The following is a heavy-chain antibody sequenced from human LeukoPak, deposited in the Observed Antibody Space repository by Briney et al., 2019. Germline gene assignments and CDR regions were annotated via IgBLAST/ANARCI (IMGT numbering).Heavy chain of an antibody. CDR2: ISGSGGNT. CDR3: ANPRLGDY. D-gene: IGHD6-19*01. J-gene: IGHJ4*02. Sequence: PGGSLRLSCAASGFTFSSYAMSWVRQAPGKGLEWVSAISGSGGNTYYADSVKGRFIISRDSSKNTLYLQMNSLRAEDPAVYYCANPRLGDYWGQGTLVTVSS. CDR1: GFTFSSYA. V-gene: IGHV3-23*01.